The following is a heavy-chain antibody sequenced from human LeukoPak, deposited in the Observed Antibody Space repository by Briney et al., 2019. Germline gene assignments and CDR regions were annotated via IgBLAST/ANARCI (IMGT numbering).Heavy chain of an antibody. V-gene: IGHV3-48*04. CDR1: GFAFSDYA. J-gene: IGHJ4*02. D-gene: IGHD3-10*01. CDR3: AREGHLGGITY. CDR2: ISSSSSTI. Sequence: PGGSLRLSCAASGFAFSDYAMNWVRQAPGKGLEWLSYISSSSSTIYYADSVKGRFTISRDNAKNSLYLQMNSLRAEDTAVYYCAREGHLGGITYWGQGTLVTVSS.